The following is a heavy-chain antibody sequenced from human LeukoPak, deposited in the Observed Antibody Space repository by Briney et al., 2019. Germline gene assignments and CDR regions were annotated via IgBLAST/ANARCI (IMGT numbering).Heavy chain of an antibody. CDR1: GFTFSSYG. D-gene: IGHD5-18*01. V-gene: IGHV3-30*02. CDR2: TRYDGSNK. J-gene: IGHJ3*02. Sequence: PGGSLSLSSAASGFTFSSYGMNWVRQAPGKGLEWVAFTRYDGSNKYYADSVKGRFTISRDNSKNTLYLQMNSLRAEDTAVYYCAKDRISGYNYGLSACDIWGQGTTVTVSS. CDR3: AKDRISGYNYGLSACDI.